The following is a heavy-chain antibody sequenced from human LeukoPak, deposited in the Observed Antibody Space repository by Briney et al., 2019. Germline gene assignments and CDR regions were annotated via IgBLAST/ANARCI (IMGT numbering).Heavy chain of an antibody. CDR2: IIPILGTT. CDR1: GDTFSSYA. J-gene: IGHJ3*01. V-gene: IGHV1-69*13. D-gene: IGHD3-22*01. CDR3: ARDDYYDSSAYRENPFDV. Sequence: ASVKVSCKASGDTFSSYAISWLRQAPGQGLEWMGGIIPILGTTNYAQKFQGRVTTTADESTSTLYMELRSLRSEDTAIYYCARDDYYDSSAYRENPFDVWGQGTMVTVSS.